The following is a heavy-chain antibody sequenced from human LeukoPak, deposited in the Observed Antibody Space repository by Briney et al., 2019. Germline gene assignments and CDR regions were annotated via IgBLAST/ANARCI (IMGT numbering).Heavy chain of an antibody. J-gene: IGHJ6*04. CDR1: GFTFSTYE. CDR3: AGDYDISSGAMDV. CDR2: ISGGGTTI. V-gene: IGHV3-48*03. D-gene: IGHD3-9*01. Sequence: GGSLRLSCAASGFTFSTYEMNWVRQAPGKGLEWISYISGGGTTISYADSVRGRFTVSRDNAKNSLYLQINNLRAEDTSIYYCAGDYDISSGAMDVWGKGATVTVSS.